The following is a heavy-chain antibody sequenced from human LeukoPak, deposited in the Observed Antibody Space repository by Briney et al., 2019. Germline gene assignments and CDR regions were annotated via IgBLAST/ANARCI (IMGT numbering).Heavy chain of an antibody. CDR2: TYYRSKWYN. Sequence: SPTLSLTSAISGDSVSLNSAAWNWIRQSPSRGLEWLGWTYYRSKWYNDYAVSVKSPITITPDTSKTQFSLQLNSVTPEDAAVYYCARDTAMVTGAFDIWGQGTMVTVSS. V-gene: IGHV6-1*01. CDR3: ARDTAMVTGAFDI. J-gene: IGHJ3*02. CDR1: GDSVSLNSAA. D-gene: IGHD5-18*01.